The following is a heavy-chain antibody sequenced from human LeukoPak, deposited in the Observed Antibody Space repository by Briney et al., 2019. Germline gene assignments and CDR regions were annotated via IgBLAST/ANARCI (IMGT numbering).Heavy chain of an antibody. J-gene: IGHJ6*02. CDR1: GYTFTSYY. CDR2: INPSGGST. D-gene: IGHD6-13*01. V-gene: IGHV1-46*01. Sequence: ASEKVSCKASGYTFTSYYMHWVRQAPGQGLEWMGIINPSGGSTSYAQKFQGRVTMTRDTSTSTVYMELSSLRSEDTAVYYCAGYSSSWYLTDYYYYGMDVWGQGTTVTVSS. CDR3: AGYSSSWYLTDYYYYGMDV.